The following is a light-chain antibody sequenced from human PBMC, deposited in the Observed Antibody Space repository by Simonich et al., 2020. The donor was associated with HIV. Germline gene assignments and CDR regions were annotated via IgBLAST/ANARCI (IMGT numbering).Light chain of an antibody. CDR1: QSVLYSSNNKNY. CDR3: QQYNNWPPRT. V-gene: IGKV4-1*01. Sequence: DIVMTQSPDSLAVSLGERATINCKSSQSVLYSSNNKNYLAWYQQKPGQPPKVLIYWASNRESGVPDRFSGSGSGTEFTLTITSMQSEDFAVYYCQQYNNWPPRTFGQGTKVEIK. J-gene: IGKJ1*01. CDR2: WAS.